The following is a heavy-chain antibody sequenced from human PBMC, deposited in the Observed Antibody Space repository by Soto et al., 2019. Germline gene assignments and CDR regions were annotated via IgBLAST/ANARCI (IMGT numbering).Heavy chain of an antibody. V-gene: IGHV1-18*01. CDR2: ISTYNGNT. J-gene: IGHJ5*02. Sequence: QVQLVQSGAEVKKPGASVKVSCKASGYTFTSYRISWVRQAPGQGLEWMGWISTYNGNTNYAQKLQGRVIMTTDTSTSTAYMELRSLRSDDTAVYYCARENGSGSYYWGTQGNWFEPWGQGTLVTVSS. D-gene: IGHD3-10*01. CDR3: ARENGSGSYYWGTQGNWFEP. CDR1: GYTFTSYR.